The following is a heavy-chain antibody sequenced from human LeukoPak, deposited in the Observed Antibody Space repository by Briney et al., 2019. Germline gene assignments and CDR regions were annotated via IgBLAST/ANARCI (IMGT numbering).Heavy chain of an antibody. D-gene: IGHD3-10*01. CDR1: GYTFTGYY. J-gene: IGHJ4*02. Sequence: APVKVSCKASGYTFTGYYMHWVRQAPGQGLEWMGWINPNSGGTNYAQKFQGRVTMTRDTSISTAYMELSRLRSDDTAVYYCARVLRPTMVRGAFDYWGQGTLVTVSS. CDR2: INPNSGGT. V-gene: IGHV1-2*02. CDR3: ARVLRPTMVRGAFDY.